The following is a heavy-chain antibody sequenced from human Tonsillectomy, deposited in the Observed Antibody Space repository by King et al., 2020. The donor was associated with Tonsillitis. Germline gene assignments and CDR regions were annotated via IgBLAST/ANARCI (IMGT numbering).Heavy chain of an antibody. D-gene: IGHD1-26*01. Sequence: VQLVESGGGLVQPGGSLRLSCAASGFTVSSIYMNWVRQAPGKGLEWVSVSYSGGSTYYADSVKGRFTISRDNSKNTLYLQMNSLRAEDTAVYYCATSVYSGSYSLDYWGQGTLVTVSS. J-gene: IGHJ4*02. CDR2: SYSGGST. V-gene: IGHV3-66*01. CDR1: GFTVSSIY. CDR3: ATSVYSGSYSLDY.